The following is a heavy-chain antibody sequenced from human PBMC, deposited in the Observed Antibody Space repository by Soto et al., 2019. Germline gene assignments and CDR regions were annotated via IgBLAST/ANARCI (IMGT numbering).Heavy chain of an antibody. CDR3: ANLLYDFWSGYYWFDP. D-gene: IGHD3-3*01. V-gene: IGHV3-23*01. CDR2: ISGGGGST. CDR1: GFTFSSYA. Sequence: PGGSLRLSCAASGFTFSSYAMTWVRQAPGKGLEWVSGISGGGGSTYYADSVKGRFTISRDNSKNTLFLQMNSLRAEDTAVYYCANLLYDFWSGYYWFDPWGQGTLVTVSS. J-gene: IGHJ5*02.